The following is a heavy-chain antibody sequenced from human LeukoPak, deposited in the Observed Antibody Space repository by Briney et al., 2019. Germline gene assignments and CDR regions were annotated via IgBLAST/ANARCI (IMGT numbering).Heavy chain of an antibody. V-gene: IGHV3-30*18. J-gene: IGHJ4*02. CDR3: AKDEYSSGWTFDY. D-gene: IGHD6-19*01. Sequence: GGSLRLSCAVSGFTFSSYGMHWVRQAPGKGLEWVAVISYDGSNKYYADSVKGRFTISRDNSKNTLYLQMNSLRAEDTAVYYCAKDEYSSGWTFDYWGQGTRVTVSS. CDR2: ISYDGSNK. CDR1: GFTFSSYG.